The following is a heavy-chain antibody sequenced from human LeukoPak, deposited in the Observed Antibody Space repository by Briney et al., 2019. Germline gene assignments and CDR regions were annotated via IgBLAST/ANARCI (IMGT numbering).Heavy chain of an antibody. CDR1: GGSFSGYY. J-gene: IGHJ3*02. V-gene: IGHV4-34*01. CDR2: INHSGST. Sequence: SETLSLTCAVYGGSFSGYYWSWIRQPPGKGLEWIGEINHSGSTNYNPSLKSRVIISVDTSKNQFSLKLSSVTAADTAVYYCARVGSSWPRDAFDIWGQGTMVTVSS. D-gene: IGHD6-13*01. CDR3: ARVGSSWPRDAFDI.